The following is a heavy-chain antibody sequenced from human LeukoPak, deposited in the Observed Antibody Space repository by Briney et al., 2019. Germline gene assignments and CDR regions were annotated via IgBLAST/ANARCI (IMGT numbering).Heavy chain of an antibody. CDR2: MNPNSGNT. CDR1: GYTFTSYD. V-gene: IGHV1-8*01. D-gene: IGHD2-2*01. CDR3: ARGWDTVVIPVATHYGYYLDV. Sequence: ASVKVSCKASGYTFTSYDINWVRQAPGQGLEWMGWMNPNSGNTSYAQKFQGRVTMTRNTSISTAYMELSSLRSEDTAVYYCARGWDTVVIPVATHYGYYLDVWGKGTRVTVSS. J-gene: IGHJ6*03.